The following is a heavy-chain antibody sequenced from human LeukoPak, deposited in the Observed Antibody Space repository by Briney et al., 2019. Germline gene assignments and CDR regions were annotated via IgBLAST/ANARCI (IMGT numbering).Heavy chain of an antibody. V-gene: IGHV4-59*11. J-gene: IGHJ6*02. Sequence: SETLSLTCTVSGGSISGHYWSWIRQPPGKGLEWIGYIYYSGSTNYNPSPKSRVTISVDTSKNQFSLKLSSVTAADTAVYYCARDDSSGLYGMDVWGQGTTVTVSS. D-gene: IGHD3-22*01. CDR2: IYYSGST. CDR1: GGSISGHY. CDR3: ARDDSSGLYGMDV.